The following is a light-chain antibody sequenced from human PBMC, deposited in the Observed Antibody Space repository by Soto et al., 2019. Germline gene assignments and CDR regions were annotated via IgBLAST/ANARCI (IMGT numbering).Light chain of an antibody. CDR2: EVS. Sequence: QSALTQPPSASASPGQSVTISCTGTSSDVGAYNHVSWFQQHPGKAPKLMIYEVSKRPSGVPDRFSGSKSGNTASLTVSGLQAEDEADYYCNSYAGSNIVFGGGTKLTVL. CDR3: NSYAGSNIV. V-gene: IGLV2-8*01. J-gene: IGLJ3*02. CDR1: SSDVGAYNH.